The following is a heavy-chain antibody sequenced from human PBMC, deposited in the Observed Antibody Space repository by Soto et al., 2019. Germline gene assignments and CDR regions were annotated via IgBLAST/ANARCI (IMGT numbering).Heavy chain of an antibody. CDR1: GDIFTTYA. J-gene: IGHJ4*02. CDR3: AKVKADTIFGVDALFDY. CDR2: IKPAIGSA. V-gene: IGHV1-69*01. D-gene: IGHD3-3*01. Sequence: QVQVVQSGAEVKEPGSSVKVSCKASGDIFTTYAINWVRQAPGQGLVWMGGIKPAIGSANYAPTFQGRLTITADDLTATAYMDLTSLTSEDTAVYYCAKVKADTIFGVDALFDYWGQGTLVIVSS.